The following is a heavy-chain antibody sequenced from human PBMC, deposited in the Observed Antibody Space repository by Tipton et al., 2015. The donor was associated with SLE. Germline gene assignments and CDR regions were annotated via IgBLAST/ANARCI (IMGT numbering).Heavy chain of an antibody. Sequence: QSGAEVKKPGASVKVSCKASGYTFTSYGISWVRQAPGQGLEWMGWISDYNGNTNYAEKFQGRVTMTTDTSTSTAYMELRSLRSDDTAVYYCARDKGVELREDAFDIWGQGTKVTVSS. CDR3: ARDKGVELREDAFDI. V-gene: IGHV1-18*01. J-gene: IGHJ3*02. CDR2: ISDYNGNT. D-gene: IGHD1-7*01. CDR1: GYTFTSYG.